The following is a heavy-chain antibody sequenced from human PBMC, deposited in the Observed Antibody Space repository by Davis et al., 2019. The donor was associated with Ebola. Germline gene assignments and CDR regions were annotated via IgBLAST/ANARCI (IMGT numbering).Heavy chain of an antibody. Sequence: GESLKISCKGSGYSFTSYWIGWVRQMPGKGLEWLGLIYPADSDTRYSPSFEGQVTISVDRSITTAYLQWSSLKASDTAIYYCARQESLYGSSDYWGQGTLVTVSS. CDR3: ARQESLYGSSDY. D-gene: IGHD3-22*01. J-gene: IGHJ4*02. CDR1: GYSFTSYW. CDR2: IYPADSDT. V-gene: IGHV5-51*01.